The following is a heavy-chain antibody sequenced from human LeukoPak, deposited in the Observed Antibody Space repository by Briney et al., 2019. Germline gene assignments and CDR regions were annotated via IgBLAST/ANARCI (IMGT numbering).Heavy chain of an antibody. CDR2: IGSTGSDR. CDR1: GFSFGSSG. Sequence: GGSLRLSCAASGFSFGSSGINWVRQAPGRGLEWVASIGSTGSDRYYADSVKGRFTISRDNAKNSLYLQINSPRVEDTAVYYCATETIGRHYDYWGQGTLLTVSS. J-gene: IGHJ4*02. D-gene: IGHD1-14*01. V-gene: IGHV3-21*01. CDR3: ATETIGRHYDY.